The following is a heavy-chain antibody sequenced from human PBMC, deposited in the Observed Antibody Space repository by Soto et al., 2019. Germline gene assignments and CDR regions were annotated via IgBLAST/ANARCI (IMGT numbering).Heavy chain of an antibody. Sequence: AGGSLRLSCAASGFTFTSYAMHWVRQAPGKGLEWVAVISYDGSNKYYADSVKGRFTISRDNSKNTLYLQMNSLRAEDTAVYYCARGRQQLGYYYYGMDVWGQGTTVTVSS. J-gene: IGHJ6*02. V-gene: IGHV3-30-3*01. CDR3: ARGRQQLGYYYYGMDV. CDR1: GFTFTSYA. D-gene: IGHD6-13*01. CDR2: ISYDGSNK.